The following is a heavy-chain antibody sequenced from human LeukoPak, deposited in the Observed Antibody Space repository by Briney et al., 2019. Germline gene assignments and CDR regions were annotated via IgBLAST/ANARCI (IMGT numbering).Heavy chain of an antibody. J-gene: IGHJ4*02. CDR2: IKSKTHGGTT. D-gene: IGHD2-2*01. CDR1: GFTFSKAW. Sequence: GGSLRLSCAASGFTFSKAWMTWVRQAPGKGLEWVGRIKSKTHGGTTDYAAPVKGRFTISRDDSENTLYLQMNSLTTEDTAVYYCSSSDVPTVDYWGQGTPVTVSS. CDR3: SSSDVPTVDY. V-gene: IGHV3-15*01.